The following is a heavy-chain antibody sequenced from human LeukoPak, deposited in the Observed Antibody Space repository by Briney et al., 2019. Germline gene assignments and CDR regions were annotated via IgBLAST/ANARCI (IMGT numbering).Heavy chain of an antibody. CDR2: IYSGGGR. D-gene: IGHD5-18*01. CDR3: ATGTAQLWALLDFDY. CDR1: GFTVSSNY. V-gene: IGHV3-53*01. J-gene: IGHJ4*02. Sequence: PGGSLRLSCAASGFTVSSNYISWVRQAPGRGLEWVSVIYSGGGRYYADSVKGRFTISRDSSKNTLYLQMNSLRAEDTAVYYCATGTAQLWALLDFDYWGQGTLVTVSS.